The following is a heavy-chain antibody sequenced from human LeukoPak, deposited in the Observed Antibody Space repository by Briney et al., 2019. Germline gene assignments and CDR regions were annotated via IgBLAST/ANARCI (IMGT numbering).Heavy chain of an antibody. CDR1: GFTFSSYA. CDR2: ISGSGGST. V-gene: IGHV3-23*01. CDR3: AKDAMIVVVITGDYFDY. Sequence: GGSLRLSFAASGFTFSSYAMSWVRQAPGKGLEWVSAISGSGGSTYYADSVKGRFTISRDNSKNTLYLQMNSLRAEDTAVYYCAKDAMIVVVITGDYFDYWGQGTLVTVSS. D-gene: IGHD3-22*01. J-gene: IGHJ4*02.